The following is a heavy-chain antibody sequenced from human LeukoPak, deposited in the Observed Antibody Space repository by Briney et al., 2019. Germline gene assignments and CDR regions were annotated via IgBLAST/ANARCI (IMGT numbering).Heavy chain of an antibody. CDR3: ARRRYNYGFDF. CDR1: GDSISSSNW. CDR2: IYHSGST. V-gene: IGHV4-4*02. J-gene: IGHJ4*02. Sequence: SGTLSLTCDVSGDSISSSNWWNWDRQPPGKGLEWIGGIYHSGSTNYNPSLKSRVTMSVDKSKNQFSLKLSSVTAADTAVFYCARRRYNYGFDFWGQGTLVTVSS. D-gene: IGHD5-18*01.